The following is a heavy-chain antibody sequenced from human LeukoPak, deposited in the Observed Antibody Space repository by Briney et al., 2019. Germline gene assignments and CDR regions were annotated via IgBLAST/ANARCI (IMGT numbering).Heavy chain of an antibody. D-gene: IGHD3-22*01. J-gene: IGHJ4*02. CDR2: IYPGDSDT. V-gene: IGHV5-51*01. CDR3: ARLYYYDSSGYYPFDY. Sequence: KHGESLKIFCKGSGYSFTSYWIGWVRQMPGKGLEWMGFIYPGDSDTRYSPSFQGPVTISADKSISTAYLQWSSLKASDTAMYYCARLYYYDSSGYYPFDYWGQGTLVTVSS. CDR1: GYSFTSYW.